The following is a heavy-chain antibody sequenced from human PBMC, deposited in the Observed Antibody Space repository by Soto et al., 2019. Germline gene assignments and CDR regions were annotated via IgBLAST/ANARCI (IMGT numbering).Heavy chain of an antibody. D-gene: IGHD3-9*01. CDR3: AKDQSEDYDILTGPYGA. J-gene: IGHJ5*02. V-gene: IGHV3-23*01. CDR2: ISGSGGST. Sequence: GSLILSYSASGFTFIIYAMSWVRQAPGKGLEWVSAISGSGGSTYYADSVKGRFTISRDNSKNTLYLQMNSLRAEDTAVYYCAKDQSEDYDILTGPYGAWGQGTLVTVSS. CDR1: GFTFIIYA.